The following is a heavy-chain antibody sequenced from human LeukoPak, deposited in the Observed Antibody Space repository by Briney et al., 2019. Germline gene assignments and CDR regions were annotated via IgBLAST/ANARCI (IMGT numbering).Heavy chain of an antibody. Sequence: ASVKVSCKASGYTFTGYYMHWVRQAPGQGLEWMGWINPNSGGTNYAQKFQGRVTMTRDTSISTAYMELSRLRSDDTAVYYCASGKLRFLEWLLSIDYWGQGTLVTVSS. CDR3: ASGKLRFLEWLLSIDY. J-gene: IGHJ4*02. CDR2: INPNSGGT. CDR1: GYTFTGYY. V-gene: IGHV1-2*02. D-gene: IGHD3-3*01.